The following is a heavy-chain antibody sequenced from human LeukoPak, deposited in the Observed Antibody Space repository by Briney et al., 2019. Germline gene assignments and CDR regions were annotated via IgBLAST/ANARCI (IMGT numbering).Heavy chain of an antibody. CDR1: GFTFSSYE. J-gene: IGHJ4*02. V-gene: IGHV3-48*03. CDR2: ISSSGSTI. D-gene: IGHD4-17*01. CDR3: AKARTMTNWPYYFDS. Sequence: GGSLRLSCAASGFTFSSYEMNWVRQAPGKGLEWVSYISSSGSTIYYADSVKARFAISRDNSKNTLYLQMNGLRAEDTALYYCAKARTMTNWPYYFDSWGQGTLVTVSS.